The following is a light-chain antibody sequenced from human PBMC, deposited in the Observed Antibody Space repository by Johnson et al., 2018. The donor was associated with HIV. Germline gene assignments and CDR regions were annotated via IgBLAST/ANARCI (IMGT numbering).Light chain of an antibody. J-gene: IGLJ1*01. CDR1: SSNIGNNY. CDR2: DNN. CDR3: GTWDTRLSGGHV. V-gene: IGLV1-51*01. Sequence: QSVLTQPPSVSAAPGHKVTISCSGSSSNIGNNYVSWYQQLPGTAPKLLIYDNNKRPSGIPDRFSGSKSGTSATLGITGLQTGDEADYYCGTWDTRLSGGHVFGTGTKVTVL.